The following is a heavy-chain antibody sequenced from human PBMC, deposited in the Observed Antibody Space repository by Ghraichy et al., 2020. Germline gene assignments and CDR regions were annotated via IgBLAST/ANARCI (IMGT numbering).Heavy chain of an antibody. Sequence: GSLRLSCPVSGGSVSSNSYFWAWIRQPPGMGLEWIGTIFYSGTTYYNPSLKSRVTISIDTSKNQFSLKLTSVTASDTAVYYCARGDYNVLTGYYPRDFYGMDVWGQGTTVTVS. CDR3: ARGDYNVLTGYYPRDFYGMDV. CDR1: GGSVSSNSYF. V-gene: IGHV4-39*01. J-gene: IGHJ6*02. CDR2: IFYSGTT. D-gene: IGHD3-9*01.